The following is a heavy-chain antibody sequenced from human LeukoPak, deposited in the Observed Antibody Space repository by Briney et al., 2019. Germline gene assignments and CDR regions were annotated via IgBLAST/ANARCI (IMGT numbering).Heavy chain of an antibody. CDR2: INPNSSDT. Sequence: ASVKVSCKASGYTFTGYYMHWVRQAPGQGLDWMGWINPNSSDTNYAQNFQGRVSMTRDTSISTAYLELSRLSSDDPAVYYCAIVTYDTRGYSPFDCWGQGTLITVSS. D-gene: IGHD3-22*01. CDR1: GYTFTGYY. J-gene: IGHJ4*02. V-gene: IGHV1-2*02. CDR3: AIVTYDTRGYSPFDC.